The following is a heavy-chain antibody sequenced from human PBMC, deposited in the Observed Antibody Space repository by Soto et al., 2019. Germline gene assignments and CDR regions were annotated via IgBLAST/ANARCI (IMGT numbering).Heavy chain of an antibody. CDR3: ARDRGEQLVKDYYDGMDV. D-gene: IGHD6-6*01. CDR1: YRITGKC. V-gene: IGHV1-2*02. J-gene: IGHJ6*02. CDR2: IKPNSGGT. Sequence: YRITGKCRRWVQQANGQGLEGMGWIKPNSGGTNYAQNFQGRVTMTRDTSISTAYMELSRLRSDDTAVYYCARDRGEQLVKDYYDGMDVLGQRTSVPGFS.